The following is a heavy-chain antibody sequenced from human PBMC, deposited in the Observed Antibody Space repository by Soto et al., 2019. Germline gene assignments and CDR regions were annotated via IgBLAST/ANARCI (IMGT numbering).Heavy chain of an antibody. D-gene: IGHD3-3*01. CDR2: IYWDDDK. CDR1: GFSLTTSGVG. Sequence: QITLNESGPTLVKPTQPLTLTCTFSGFSLTTSGVGVGWNRQSPGKAPEWLAPIYWDDDKRYGPSLKSRLTITKESSKIHVVLTMANLDPADTATYFCAHRVLRTVFGLVTTTAIYFYFWGQGTPVAVSS. V-gene: IGHV2-5*05. CDR3: AHRVLRTVFGLVTTTAIYFYF. J-gene: IGHJ4*02.